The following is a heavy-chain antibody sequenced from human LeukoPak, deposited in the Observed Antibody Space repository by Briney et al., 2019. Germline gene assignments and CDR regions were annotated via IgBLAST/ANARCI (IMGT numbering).Heavy chain of an antibody. CDR2: IDYYGST. D-gene: IGHD6-19*01. CDR1: GDSISSYH. J-gene: IGHJ3*02. CDR3: ARDIPAVAGTAGAFDI. Sequence: SETLSLTCTVSGDSISSYHWNWVRQPPGKGLEWIGHIDYYGSTKYNPSLKSRVTISLDTSKNQFSLKLRSVTAADTAMYYCARDIPAVAGTAGAFDIWGQGTMVTVSS. V-gene: IGHV4-59*12.